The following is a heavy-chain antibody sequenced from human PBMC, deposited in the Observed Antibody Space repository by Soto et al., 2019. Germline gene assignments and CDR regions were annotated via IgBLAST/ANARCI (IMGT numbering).Heavy chain of an antibody. J-gene: IGHJ4*02. CDR1: GFTFSDYY. Sequence: QVQLVESGGALVKPGGSLRLSCAASGFTFSDYYMSWIRQAPGKGLEWVSYISSSGSYTNYADSVKGRFTVSRDNAKNSLYLQMNSLRAEDTAVYYCATVPLGYSSGWLNYWGQGTLVTVSS. CDR3: ATVPLGYSSGWLNY. D-gene: IGHD6-19*01. V-gene: IGHV3-11*05. CDR2: ISSSGSYT.